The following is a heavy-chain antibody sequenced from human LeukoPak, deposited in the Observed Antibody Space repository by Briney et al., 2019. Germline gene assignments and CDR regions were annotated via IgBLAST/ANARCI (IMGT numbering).Heavy chain of an antibody. D-gene: IGHD2-15*01. V-gene: IGHV4-39*02. CDR2: IYYSGST. CDR1: GGSISSSSYY. CDR3: ARSSGGNFALGYMDV. J-gene: IGHJ6*03. Sequence: PSETLSLTCTVSGGSISSSSYYWGWIRQPPGKGLEWVGSIYYSGSTYYNPSLKSRATISVDTSKNHFSLKLSSVTAADTAVFYCARSSGGNFALGYMDVWGKGTTVTISS.